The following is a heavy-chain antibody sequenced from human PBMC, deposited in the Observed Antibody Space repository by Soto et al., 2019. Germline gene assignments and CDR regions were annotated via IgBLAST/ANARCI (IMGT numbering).Heavy chain of an antibody. V-gene: IGHV4-39*07. Sequence: SETLSLTCTVSGGSISSSSYYWGWIRQPPGKGLEWIGSIYYSGSTYYNPSLKSRVTISVDTSKNQFSLKLSSVSAADTAVYYCARVGITMVRGVIIENYYFDYWRQGTLVPVSS. J-gene: IGHJ4*02. D-gene: IGHD3-10*01. CDR1: GGSISSSSYY. CDR3: ARVGITMVRGVIIENYYFDY. CDR2: IYYSGST.